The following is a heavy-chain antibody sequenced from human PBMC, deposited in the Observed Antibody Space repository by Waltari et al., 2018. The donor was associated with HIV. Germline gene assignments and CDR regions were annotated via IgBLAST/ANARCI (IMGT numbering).Heavy chain of an antibody. CDR3: AKGKTGDF. CDR2: ISGSGDNT. Sequence: EVQLLESGGGFVQPGGSLRPSCAAPGLSFTTYAMSWVRQAPGKGLEWVSAISGSGDNTYYADSVKGRFTISRDNSKNTLYLQMSSLRAEDTAVYYCAKGKTGDFWGQGTLVTVSS. J-gene: IGHJ4*02. CDR1: GLSFTTYA. V-gene: IGHV3-23*01.